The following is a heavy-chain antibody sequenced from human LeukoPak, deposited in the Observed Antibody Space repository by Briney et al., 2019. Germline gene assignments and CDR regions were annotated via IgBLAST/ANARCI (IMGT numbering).Heavy chain of an antibody. V-gene: IGHV1-69*04. CDR1: GGTFSSYA. Sequence: ASVKVSCKASGGTFSSYAISWVRQAPGQGLEWMGRIIPILGIANYAQKFQGRVTITADKSTSTAYMELSSLRSEDTAVYYCANTRMVRGVVWLYNAFDIWGQGTMVTVSS. CDR2: IIPILGIA. J-gene: IGHJ3*02. D-gene: IGHD3-10*01. CDR3: ANTRMVRGVVWLYNAFDI.